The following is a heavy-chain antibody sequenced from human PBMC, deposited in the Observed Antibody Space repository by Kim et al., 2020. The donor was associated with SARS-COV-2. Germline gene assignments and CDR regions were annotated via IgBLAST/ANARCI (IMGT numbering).Heavy chain of an antibody. J-gene: IGHJ4*02. V-gene: IGHV3-49*02. CDR3: TRDGRAYCGGDCYTDY. Sequence: SVKGRFTISRDDSKSIAYLQMNSLKTEDTAVYYCTRDGRAYCGGDCYTDYWGQGTLVTVSS. D-gene: IGHD2-21*02.